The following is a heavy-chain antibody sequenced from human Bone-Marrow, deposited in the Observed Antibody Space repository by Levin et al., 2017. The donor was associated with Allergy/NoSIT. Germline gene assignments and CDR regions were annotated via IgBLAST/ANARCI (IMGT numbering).Heavy chain of an antibody. CDR2: IYPGDSDT. CDR1: GYSFINYW. D-gene: IGHD5-18*01. V-gene: IGHV5-51*01. CDR3: ARGGNIYGRYHFDS. J-gene: IGHJ4*02. Sequence: GESLKISCQTSGYSFINYWIAWVRQMPGKGLEWVGTIYPGDSDTKYSPSFQGQITISADKSITTAYLQWSSLKASDTAMYYCARGGNIYGRYHFDSWGQGALVTVSS.